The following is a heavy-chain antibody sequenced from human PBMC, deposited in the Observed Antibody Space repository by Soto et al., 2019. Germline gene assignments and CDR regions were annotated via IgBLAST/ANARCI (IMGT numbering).Heavy chain of an antibody. Sequence: LRLSCAASGFTFSNAWMSWVRQAPGKGLEWVGRIKSKTDGGTTDYAAPVKGRFTISRDDSKNTLYLQMNSLKTEDTAVYYCTTGAWELPYYYGMDVRGQGTTVTVSS. V-gene: IGHV3-15*01. D-gene: IGHD1-26*01. J-gene: IGHJ6*02. CDR3: TTGAWELPYYYGMDV. CDR2: IKSKTDGGTT. CDR1: GFTFSNAW.